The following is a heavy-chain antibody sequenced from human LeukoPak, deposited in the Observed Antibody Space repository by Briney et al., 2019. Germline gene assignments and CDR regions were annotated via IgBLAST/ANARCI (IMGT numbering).Heavy chain of an antibody. D-gene: IGHD6-19*01. CDR2: ISHSGST. Sequence: PSETLSLTCTLSGGSFNSYSWSWIRQPPGKGLEWIGYISHSGSTNYNPSLTSCVTMSVDTSKNRFSLNLISVTAADTAVYYCARGAGWSLRWFDPWGQGTLVTVSS. J-gene: IGHJ5*02. CDR3: ARGAGWSLRWFDP. V-gene: IGHV4-59*01. CDR1: GGSFNSYS.